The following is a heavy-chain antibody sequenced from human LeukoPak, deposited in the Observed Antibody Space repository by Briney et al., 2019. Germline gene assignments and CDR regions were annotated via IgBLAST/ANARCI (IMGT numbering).Heavy chain of an antibody. V-gene: IGHV1-69*05. CDR2: IIPIFGTA. J-gene: IGHJ4*02. D-gene: IGHD6-19*01. CDR1: GGTFSSYA. Sequence: GSSVKVSCRASGGTFSSYAISWVRQAPGQGLEWMGRIIPIFGTANYAQKFQGRVTMTRDTSTSTVYMELSSLRSEDTAVYYCARAAVAGKRTLDYWGQGTLVTVSS. CDR3: ARAAVAGKRTLDY.